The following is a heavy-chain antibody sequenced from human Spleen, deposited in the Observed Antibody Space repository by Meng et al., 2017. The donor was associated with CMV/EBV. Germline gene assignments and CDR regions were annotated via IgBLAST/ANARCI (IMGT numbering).Heavy chain of an antibody. CDR3: ASDPEDCSSTSCSSRLDH. V-gene: IGHV3-30*04. CDR1: TFSSYA. J-gene: IGHJ4*02. CDR2: ISYDGSNK. Sequence: TFSSYALHWVRQAPGKGLEWVAVISYDGSNKYYADSVKGRFTISRDNPKKKLYLQMNNLRAEDTAVYYCASDPEDCSSTSCSSRLDHWGQGTLVTVSS. D-gene: IGHD2/OR15-2a*01.